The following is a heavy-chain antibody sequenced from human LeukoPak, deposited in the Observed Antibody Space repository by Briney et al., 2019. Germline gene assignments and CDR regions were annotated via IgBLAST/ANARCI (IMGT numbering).Heavy chain of an antibody. D-gene: IGHD3-22*01. CDR3: ARGVDYDSSGYYPPYFDY. J-gene: IGHJ4*02. CDR1: GFTFDDYG. V-gene: IGHV3-20*04. CDR2: INWNGGST. Sequence: GGSLRLSCAASGFTFDDYGMSWVRQAPGKGLEWVSGINWNGGSTGYADSVKGRFTTSRDNAKNSLYLQMNSLRAEDTALYYCARGVDYDSSGYYPPYFDYWGQGTLVTVSS.